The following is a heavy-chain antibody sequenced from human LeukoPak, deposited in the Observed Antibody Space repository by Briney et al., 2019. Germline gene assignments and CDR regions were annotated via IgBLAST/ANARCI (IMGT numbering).Heavy chain of an antibody. CDR2: IYYSGST. D-gene: IGHD3-9*01. Sequence: SETLSLTCTVSGGSISSYYWSWIRQPPGKGLEWIGYIYYSGSTNYNPSLKSRVTISVDTSKNQFSLKLSSVTAADTAVYYCARNGVGYFDWLFPFDYWGQGTLVTVSS. V-gene: IGHV4-59*08. J-gene: IGHJ4*02. CDR1: GGSISSYY. CDR3: ARNGVGYFDWLFPFDY.